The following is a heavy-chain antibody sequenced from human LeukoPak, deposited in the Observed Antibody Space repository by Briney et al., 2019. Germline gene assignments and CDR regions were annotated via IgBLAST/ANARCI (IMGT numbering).Heavy chain of an antibody. V-gene: IGHV3-23*01. CDR2: ITSSGDAT. D-gene: IGHD3-22*01. CDR1: GFTFNIYA. J-gene: IGHJ5*01. CDR3: AKDRPNYHESNGHYYRLNGDS. Sequence: GGSLRLSCAASGFTFNIYAMSWVRQAPGKGLEWVSSITSSGDATFHADSVKDRFTISRDNSKSTLYLQISRLRVEDTAVYYCAKDRPNYHESNGHYYRLNGDSWGQGTLATVSS.